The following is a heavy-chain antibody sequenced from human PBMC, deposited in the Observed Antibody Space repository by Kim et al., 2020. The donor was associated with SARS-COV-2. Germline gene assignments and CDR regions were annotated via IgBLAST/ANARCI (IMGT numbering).Heavy chain of an antibody. V-gene: IGHV3-7*03. Sequence: GGSLRLSCAASGFTFSSYWMSWVRQAPGKGLEWVANIKQDGSEKYYVDSVKGRFTISRDNAKNSLYLQMNSLRAEDTAVYYCARYTMVQLGNYYYYGMDVWGQGTTVTVSS. CDR1: GFTFSSYW. CDR3: ARYTMVQLGNYYYYGMDV. J-gene: IGHJ6*02. CDR2: IKQDGSEK. D-gene: IGHD1-1*01.